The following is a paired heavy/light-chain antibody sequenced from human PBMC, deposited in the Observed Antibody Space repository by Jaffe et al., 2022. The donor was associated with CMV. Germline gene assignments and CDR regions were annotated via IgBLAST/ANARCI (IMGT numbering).Heavy chain of an antibody. Sequence: QVQLQESGPGLVKPSETLSLTCTVSGDSVSSPFYYWSWFRRPPGKALEWIGYIYDVGSTNYNPSLRSRVTISADTSKNQLSLRLSSATAADTAVYYCARERGGSYFDYWGQGSLVTVSS. CDR3: ARERGGSYFDY. D-gene: IGHD1-26*01. J-gene: IGHJ4*02. CDR2: IYDVGST. CDR1: GDSVSSPFYY. V-gene: IGHV4-61*01.
Light chain of an antibody. V-gene: IGLV3-21*04. Sequence: SYVLIQPPSVSVAPGETAKITCGGDNIGSESFHWYQQKPGQAPVVVIYYDADRPSGIPERLAGSKSGTTATLTISRVEVGDEADYYCQVWDSSSDHPVFGGGTKLTV. J-gene: IGLJ2*01. CDR2: YDA. CDR1: NIGSES. CDR3: QVWDSSSDHPV.